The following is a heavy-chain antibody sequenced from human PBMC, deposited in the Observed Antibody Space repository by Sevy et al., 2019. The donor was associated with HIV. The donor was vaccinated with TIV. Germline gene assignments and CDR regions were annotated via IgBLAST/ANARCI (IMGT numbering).Heavy chain of an antibody. CDR2: IYSDGGT. V-gene: IGHV4-39*01. CDR3: ARQGLRRGADAFDI. Sequence: SETLSLTCTVSGDSISSGSYYWDWIRQPPGKGLEWIGNIYSDGGTYYNPSLKSRVTISVDTSKDQFSLKLSSVTAADTAVYYCARQGLRRGADAFDIWGQGTMVTVSS. D-gene: IGHD4-17*01. CDR1: GDSISSGSYY. J-gene: IGHJ3*02.